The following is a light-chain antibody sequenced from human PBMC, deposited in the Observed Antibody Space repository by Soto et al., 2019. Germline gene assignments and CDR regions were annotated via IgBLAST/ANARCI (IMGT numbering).Light chain of an antibody. J-gene: IGKJ3*01. CDR1: QDISNY. CDR3: QQYDNLPLT. V-gene: IGKV1-33*01. CDR2: DAS. Sequence: DIQMTQSPSSLSASVGDRVTITCQASQDISNYLNWYQQKPGKPPKLLIYDASNLETGVPSRFSGSGSGTDFTFTISSLQPEDIATYYCQQYDNLPLTFGPGTKVDIK.